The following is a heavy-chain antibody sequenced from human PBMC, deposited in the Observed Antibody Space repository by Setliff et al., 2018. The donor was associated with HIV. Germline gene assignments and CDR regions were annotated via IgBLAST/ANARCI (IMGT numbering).Heavy chain of an antibody. D-gene: IGHD3-16*01. CDR3: VSRPGGITRARFDH. J-gene: IGHJ4*02. Sequence: SETLSLTCAVYGGSFSDYNWSWLRQAPEKGLEWIGDINHSGITNYNPSLKSRLSISVDTSKNQFSLNLTSVTAADAAMYFCVSRPGGITRARFDHWGQGTLVTVSS. V-gene: IGHV4-34*01. CDR1: GGSFSDYN. CDR2: INHSGIT.